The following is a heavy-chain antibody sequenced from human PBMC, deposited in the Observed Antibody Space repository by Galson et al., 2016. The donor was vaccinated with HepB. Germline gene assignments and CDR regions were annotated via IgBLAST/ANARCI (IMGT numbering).Heavy chain of an antibody. Sequence: SLRLSCAGSGFTFGLFSMSWVRQAPGKGLEFVSAIVGNGADTYYADSVKGRFTISRDNSKNTVFLQMNSLRAEDTAVYYCARTTLDYLEHWGQGALVSVSS. J-gene: IGHJ4*02. V-gene: IGHV3-23*01. CDR1: GFTFGLFS. D-gene: IGHD1/OR15-1a*01. CDR3: ARTTLDYLEH. CDR2: IVGNGADT.